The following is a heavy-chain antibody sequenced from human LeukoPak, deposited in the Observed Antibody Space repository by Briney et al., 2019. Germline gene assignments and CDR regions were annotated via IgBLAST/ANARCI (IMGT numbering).Heavy chain of an antibody. CDR2: INPNSGGT. CDR1: GGTFISYA. CDR3: ARAVGFNWFDP. V-gene: IGHV1-2*04. Sequence: ASVKVSCKASGGTFISYAISWVRQAPGQGLEWMGWINPNSGGTNYAQKFQGWVTMTRDTSISTAYMELSRLRSDDTAVYYCARAVGFNWFDPWGQGTLVTVSS. D-gene: IGHD2-15*01. J-gene: IGHJ5*02.